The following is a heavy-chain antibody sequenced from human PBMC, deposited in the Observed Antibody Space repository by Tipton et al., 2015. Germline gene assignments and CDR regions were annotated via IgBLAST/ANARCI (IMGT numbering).Heavy chain of an antibody. CDR3: ARFRFDYFDY. D-gene: IGHD3-3*01. CDR2: IYYSGST. CDR1: GGSITSYY. J-gene: IGHJ4*01. V-gene: IGHV4-59*01. Sequence: LRLSCNVSGGSITSYYWSWIRQPPGKGLEWIGYIYYSGSTKYSPSLKSRVTISVDSSKIQLSLKLRSVTAADTAVYYCARFRFDYFDYWGHGTLVTVSS.